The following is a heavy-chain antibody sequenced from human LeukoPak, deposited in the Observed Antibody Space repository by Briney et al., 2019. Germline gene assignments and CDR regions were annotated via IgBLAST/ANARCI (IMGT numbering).Heavy chain of an antibody. CDR3: ARQAIPGTAQRLFDY. Sequence: PSETLSLTCTVSGGSISSTSYYWGWIRQPPGKGLEWIGSIYYSGSTYYNPSLKSRVTISVDTSKNHFSLKLSSVTAADTAVYYCARQAIPGTAQRLFDYWGQGTLVTVSS. J-gene: IGHJ4*02. CDR2: IYYSGST. V-gene: IGHV4-39*02. CDR1: GGSISSTSYY. D-gene: IGHD1-1*01.